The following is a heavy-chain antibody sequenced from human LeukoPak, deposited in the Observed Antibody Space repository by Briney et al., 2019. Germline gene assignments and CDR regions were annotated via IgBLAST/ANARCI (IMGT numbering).Heavy chain of an antibody. V-gene: IGHV4-39*01. CDR1: GGSISSSSYY. CDR2: IFYGGDT. Sequence: SQTLSLTCSVSGGSISSSSYYWGWIRQPPGNGPEWIGNIFYGGDTDYNPSLKSRVTISVDTSKNQFSLKLSSVTAADTAVYYCASLSYSSGWYPYFQHWGQGTLVTVSS. D-gene: IGHD6-19*01. CDR3: ASLSYSSGWYPYFQH. J-gene: IGHJ1*01.